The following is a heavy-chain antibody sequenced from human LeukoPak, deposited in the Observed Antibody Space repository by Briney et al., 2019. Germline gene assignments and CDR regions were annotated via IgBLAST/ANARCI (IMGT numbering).Heavy chain of an antibody. CDR2: ITGSGDNT. V-gene: IGHV3-23*01. Sequence: GGSLRLSCAASGFTFSSYGMSWVRQAPGKGLEWVSAITGSGDNTFHADSVKGRFTISRDNSENTLFLQMNSLRADDTAVYYCARYCTTTSCRFYYGMDVWGQGTTVTVSS. J-gene: IGHJ6*02. D-gene: IGHD2-2*01. CDR3: ARYCTTTSCRFYYGMDV. CDR1: GFTFSSYG.